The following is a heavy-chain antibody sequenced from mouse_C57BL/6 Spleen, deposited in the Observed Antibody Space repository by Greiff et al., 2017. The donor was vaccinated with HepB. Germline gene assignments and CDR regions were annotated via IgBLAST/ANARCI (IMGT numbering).Heavy chain of an antibody. Sequence: EVQLQESGGGLVKPGGSLKLSCAASGFTFSSYAMSWVRQTPEKRLEWVATISDGGSYTYYPDNVKGRFTISRDNAKNNLYLQMSHLKSEDTAMYYCARDCYGSSLWYFDVWGTGTTVTVSS. D-gene: IGHD1-1*01. V-gene: IGHV5-4*01. CDR1: GFTFSSYA. CDR3: ARDCYGSSLWYFDV. J-gene: IGHJ1*03. CDR2: ISDGGSYT.